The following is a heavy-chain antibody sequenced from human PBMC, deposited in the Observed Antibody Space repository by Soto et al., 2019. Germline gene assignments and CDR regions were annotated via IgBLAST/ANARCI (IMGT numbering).Heavy chain of an antibody. V-gene: IGHV3-23*01. CDR3: ASWGQQQLVQKKYYYYYYGMDV. CDR2: VSASGLNT. Sequence: PGGSLRLSCAASGFTFSTYAMAWVRQAPGKGLEWVSGVSASGLNTDYADPVKGRFYISRDNSKNTLYLQMNSLRAEDTAVYYCASWGQQQLVQKKYYYYYYGMDVWGQGTTVTVSS. CDR1: GFTFSTYA. D-gene: IGHD6-13*01. J-gene: IGHJ6*02.